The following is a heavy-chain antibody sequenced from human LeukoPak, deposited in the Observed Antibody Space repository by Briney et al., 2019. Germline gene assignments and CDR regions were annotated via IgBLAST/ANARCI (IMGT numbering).Heavy chain of an antibody. CDR2: MNPCSGNT. D-gene: IGHD6-6*01. V-gene: IGHV1-8*01. CDR3: AREPSLQSSSSYNY. CDR1: GYSFTSYD. Sequence: ASVKVSCKASGYSFTSYDINWVRQATGQGLEWMGWMNPCSGNTGYAQKFQGRVTMTRDTTITTAYMELSSLSSEDTAMYYCAREPSLQSSSSYNYWGQGTLVTVSS. J-gene: IGHJ4*02.